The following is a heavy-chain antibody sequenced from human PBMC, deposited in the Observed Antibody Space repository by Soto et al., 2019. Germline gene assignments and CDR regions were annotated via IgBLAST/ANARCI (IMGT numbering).Heavy chain of an antibody. Sequence: GGSLRLSCAASGFTFSSYGMHWVRQAPGKGLEWVAVISYDGSNKYYADSVKGRFTISRDNSKNTLYLQMNSLRAEDTAVYYCAKSDYYDSSGFTVYYYYGMDVWGQGTTVTVSS. CDR3: AKSDYYDSSGFTVYYYYGMDV. CDR2: ISYDGSNK. CDR1: GFTFSSYG. V-gene: IGHV3-30*18. D-gene: IGHD3-22*01. J-gene: IGHJ6*02.